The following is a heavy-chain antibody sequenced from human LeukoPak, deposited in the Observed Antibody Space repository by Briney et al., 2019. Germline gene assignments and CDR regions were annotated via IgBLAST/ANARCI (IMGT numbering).Heavy chain of an antibody. CDR2: ISSSSSTI. V-gene: IGHV3-48*01. CDR1: GVTFSSYS. CDR3: ARDKGQWLAPPDY. J-gene: IGHJ4*02. D-gene: IGHD6-19*01. Sequence: TGGSLRLSCAASGVTFSSYSMNWVRQAPGKGLEWVSYISSSSSTIYYADSVKGRFTISRDNAKNSLYLQMHSLRAEDTAVYYCARDKGQWLAPPDYWGQGTLVTVSS.